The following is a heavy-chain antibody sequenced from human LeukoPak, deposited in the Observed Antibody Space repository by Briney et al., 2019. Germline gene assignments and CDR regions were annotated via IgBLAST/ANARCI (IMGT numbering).Heavy chain of an antibody. CDR3: ARERIYYGLGSSSSHYYYGMDV. Sequence: SETLSLTCTVSGGSISSYYWSWIRQPPGKGLEWVGYIYYSGSTNYNPSLKSRVTISVDTSKNQFSLKLSSVTAADTAVYYCARERIYYGLGSSSSHYYYGMDVWGQGTTVTVSS. D-gene: IGHD3-10*01. J-gene: IGHJ6*02. CDR2: IYYSGST. CDR1: GGSISSYY. V-gene: IGHV4-59*01.